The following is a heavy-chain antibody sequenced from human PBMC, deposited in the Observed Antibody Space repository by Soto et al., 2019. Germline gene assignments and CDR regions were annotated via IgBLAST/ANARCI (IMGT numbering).Heavy chain of an antibody. Sequence: EVQLVESGGDLVQPGGSLKLSCGISGFTLSSYDMHWVRQTPGKGLEWVSSIGVTGDTYYLDSVMGRFTISRENARDSVYLQINSLRAEDTAVYFCAREFCRGGVCYGWYYLDHWGQGTLVTVSA. CDR2: IGVTGDT. CDR3: AREFCRGGVCYGWYYLDH. CDR1: GFTLSSYD. D-gene: IGHD3-16*01. J-gene: IGHJ4*02. V-gene: IGHV3-13*01.